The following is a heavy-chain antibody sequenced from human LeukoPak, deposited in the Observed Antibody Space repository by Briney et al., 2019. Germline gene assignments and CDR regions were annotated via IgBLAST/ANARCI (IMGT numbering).Heavy chain of an antibody. Sequence: GGSLRLSCAVSGFTFSSYAMSWVRQAPGKGLEWVSTISNSDGTTYYADSVKGRFTISRDDSENTLSLQMNSLRAEDTAVYYCASHDYYESSLGYYFGYWGQGTLVTVSS. CDR1: GFTFSSYA. V-gene: IGHV3-23*01. D-gene: IGHD3-22*01. CDR2: ISNSDGTT. CDR3: ASHDYYESSLGYYFGY. J-gene: IGHJ4*02.